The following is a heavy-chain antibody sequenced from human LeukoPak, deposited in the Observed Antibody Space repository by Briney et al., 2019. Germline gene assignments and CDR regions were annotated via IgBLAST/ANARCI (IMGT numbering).Heavy chain of an antibody. V-gene: IGHV1-2*02. CDR2: TNPNSGGT. J-gene: IGHJ6*02. Sequence: ASVKVSCKASGYTFTRYYMHWVRQAPGQGLEWMGWTNPNSGGTNYAQKFQGRVTMTRDTSISTAYIELSRLRSDDTAVYYCARDAYYYDSSGYYRVWGQGTTVTVSS. CDR1: GYTFTRYY. D-gene: IGHD3-22*01. CDR3: ARDAYYYDSSGYYRV.